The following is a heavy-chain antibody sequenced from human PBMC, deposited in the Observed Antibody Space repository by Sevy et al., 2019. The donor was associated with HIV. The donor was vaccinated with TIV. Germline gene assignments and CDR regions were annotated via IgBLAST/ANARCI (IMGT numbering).Heavy chain of an antibody. J-gene: IGHJ6*02. Sequence: SETLSLTCAVYGGSFGSNYWSWIRHSPGKGLEWIAEISQSGNTHYNPSLKSRVTISVDPFKNQFSLMLNSVTAADTAVYYCARGPPVNGYSLYGMEVWAQGSTVTVSS. CDR3: ARGPPVNGYSLYGMEV. D-gene: IGHD2-15*01. CDR1: GGSFGSNY. V-gene: IGHV4-34*01. CDR2: ISQSGNT.